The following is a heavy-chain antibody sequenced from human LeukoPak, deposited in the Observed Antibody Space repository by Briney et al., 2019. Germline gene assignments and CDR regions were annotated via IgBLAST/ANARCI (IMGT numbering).Heavy chain of an antibody. V-gene: IGHV4-59*01. CDR1: GGSISSYY. Sequence: SETLSLTCTVSGGSISSYYWSWIRQPPGKGLEWIGYIYYSGSTNYNPSLKSRVTISVDTSKNQFSLKLSSVTAADTAVYYCGRDRRGGFFDYWGQGTLVTVSS. CDR3: GRDRRGGFFDY. D-gene: IGHD3-10*01. J-gene: IGHJ4*02. CDR2: IYYSGST.